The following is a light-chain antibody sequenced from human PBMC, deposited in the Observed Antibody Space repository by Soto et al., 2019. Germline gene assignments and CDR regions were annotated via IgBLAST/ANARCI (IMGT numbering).Light chain of an antibody. CDR3: QQYSTSLLT. CDR2: GAS. V-gene: IGKV3-20*01. CDR1: QSVNNNY. Sequence: EIVLTQSPGTLSLSPVERATLSCRASQSVNNNYLAWYQQKPGQAPRLLIYGASSRATGIPDRFSGSGSGTDFTLTINRLDPEDFAVYYCQQYSTSLLTFGGGTKVEIK. J-gene: IGKJ4*01.